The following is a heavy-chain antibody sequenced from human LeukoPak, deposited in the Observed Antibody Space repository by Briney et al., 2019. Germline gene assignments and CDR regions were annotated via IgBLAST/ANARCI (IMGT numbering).Heavy chain of an antibody. Sequence: ASVKVSCKASGYTFTGYYMHWVRQAPGQGLEWMGGIIPIFGTANYAQKFQGRVTITTDESTSTAYMELSSLRSEDTAVYYCASSPPRYCSSTSCHEAFDIWGQGTMVTVSS. CDR3: ASSPPRYCSSTSCHEAFDI. CDR2: IIPIFGTA. J-gene: IGHJ3*02. V-gene: IGHV1-69*05. CDR1: GYTFTGYY. D-gene: IGHD2-2*01.